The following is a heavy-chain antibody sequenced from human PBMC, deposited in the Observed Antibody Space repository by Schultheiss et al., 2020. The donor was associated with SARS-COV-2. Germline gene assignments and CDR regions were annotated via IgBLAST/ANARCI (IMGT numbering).Heavy chain of an antibody. V-gene: IGHV3-11*01. CDR2: ISSSGSAI. J-gene: IGHJ4*02. CDR1: GLTVSSNY. Sequence: GGSLRLSCAASGLTVSSNYMSWVRQAPGKGLKWVSYISSSGSAIYYADSVKGRFTISRDNSKNTLYLQMNSLRAEDTAVYYCAKALHCSGGTCYSLFEYWGQGTLLTVSS. CDR3: AKALHCSGGTCYSLFEY. D-gene: IGHD2-15*01.